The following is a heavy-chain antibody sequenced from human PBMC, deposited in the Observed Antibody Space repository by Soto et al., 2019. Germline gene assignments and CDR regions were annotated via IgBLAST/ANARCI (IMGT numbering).Heavy chain of an antibody. D-gene: IGHD4-17*01. J-gene: IGHJ4*02. CDR1: GGSISSGGYY. CDR3: ASKVYGDYVIDY. CDR2: IYYSGST. V-gene: IGHV4-31*03. Sequence: PSETLSLTCTVSGGSISSGGYYWSWIRQHPGKGLEWIGYIYYSGSTYYNPSLKSRVTISVDTSKNQFSLKLSSVTAADTAVYYCASKVYGDYVIDYWGKGTLVTVAS.